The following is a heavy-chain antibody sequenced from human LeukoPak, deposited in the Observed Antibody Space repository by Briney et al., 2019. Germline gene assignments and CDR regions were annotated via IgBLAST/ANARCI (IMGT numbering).Heavy chain of an antibody. V-gene: IGHV3-21*01. J-gene: IGHJ4*02. CDR2: ISSSSSYI. Sequence: SCKASGFTFSSYSMNWVRQAPGKGLEWVSSISSSSSYIYYADSVKGRFTISRDNAKNSLYLQMNSLRAEDTAVYYCAREVVNRQDYWGQGTLVTVSS. D-gene: IGHD3-22*01. CDR1: GFTFSSYS. CDR3: AREVVNRQDY.